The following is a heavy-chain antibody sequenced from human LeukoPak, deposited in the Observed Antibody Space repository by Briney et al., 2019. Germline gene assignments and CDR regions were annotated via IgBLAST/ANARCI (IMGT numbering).Heavy chain of an antibody. J-gene: IGHJ4*02. D-gene: IGHD3-10*01. CDR3: AREYVVHTVNTFDY. CDR2: ISYDGSNK. CDR1: GFTFSSYA. V-gene: IGHV3-30*01. Sequence: GGSLRLSCAASGFTFSSYAMHWVRQAPGKGLEWVAVISYDGSNKYYADSVKGRFTISRDNSKNTLYLQMNSLRAEDTAVYYCAREYVVHTVNTFDYWGQGTLVTVSS.